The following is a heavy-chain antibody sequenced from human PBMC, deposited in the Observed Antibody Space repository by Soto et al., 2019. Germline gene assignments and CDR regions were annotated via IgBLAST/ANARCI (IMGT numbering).Heavy chain of an antibody. J-gene: IGHJ4*02. CDR2: INHIGAT. Sequence: SETLSLTCVVYGGSFSGYFWSWIRQPPGKGLEWIGEINHIGATNRNPSLKSRATLSVDTSKNQFSLKLSSVTAADTAMYCCAGWTVGDPIFGAPKDYWGQGTRVTVSS. CDR3: AGWTVGDPIFGAPKDY. D-gene: IGHD3-3*01. CDR1: GGSFSGYF. V-gene: IGHV4-34*04.